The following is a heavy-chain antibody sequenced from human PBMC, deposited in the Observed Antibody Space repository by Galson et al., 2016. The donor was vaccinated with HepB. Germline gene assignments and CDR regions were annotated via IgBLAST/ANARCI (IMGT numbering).Heavy chain of an antibody. Sequence: SVKVSCKASGYPFTRYYLHWVRQAPGQAPEWMGVINPSGGTNYAQRFQGRVAMTRDTSTSTVYMNLRSLRFEDTALYYCAGEHHRRTGDYYYYYGMDVWGRGTTVTVSS. CDR1: GYPFTRYY. V-gene: IGHV1-46*01. CDR3: AGEHHRRTGDYYYYYGMDV. CDR2: INPSGGT. J-gene: IGHJ6*02. D-gene: IGHD1-14*01.